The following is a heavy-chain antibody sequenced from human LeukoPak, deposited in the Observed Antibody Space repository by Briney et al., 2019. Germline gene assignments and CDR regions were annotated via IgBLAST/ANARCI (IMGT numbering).Heavy chain of an antibody. V-gene: IGHV7-4-1*02. CDR1: GYTFTTYA. D-gene: IGHD3-22*01. Sequence: ASVRVSCKASGYTFTTYAMNWVRQAPGQGLEWMGWINTNTGNPTYAQGFTGRFVFSLDTSVSAAYLQISSLKAEDTAVYYCARTDEVVSEAFDIWGQGTMVTVSS. J-gene: IGHJ3*02. CDR3: ARTDEVVSEAFDI. CDR2: INTNTGNP.